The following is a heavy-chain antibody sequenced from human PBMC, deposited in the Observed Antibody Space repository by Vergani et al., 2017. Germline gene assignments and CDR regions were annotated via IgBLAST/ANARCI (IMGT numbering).Heavy chain of an antibody. V-gene: IGHV4-34*01. CDR1: GGSFSGYY. Sequence: QVQLQQWGAGLLKPSETLSLTCAVYGGSFSGYYWSWIRQPPGKGLEWIGEINHSGSTNYNPSLQSGVTISVETSKNQFSLKLSSVTAADTAVYYCARGFGVRGLYPFDPWGQGTLVTVSS. D-gene: IGHD3-10*01. CDR3: ARGFGVRGLYPFDP. J-gene: IGHJ5*02. CDR2: INHSGST.